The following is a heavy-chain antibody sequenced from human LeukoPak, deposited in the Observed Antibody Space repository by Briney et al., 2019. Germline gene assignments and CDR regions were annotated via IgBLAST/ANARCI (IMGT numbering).Heavy chain of an antibody. Sequence: KSSETLSLTCTVSGGSISSFYWSWIRQPPGKGLEWIGYIYYTGSTNYNSSLKSRVAISVDTSKNQFSLKLSSVTAADTAVYYCARARSRYCSGGSCYARAHWFDPWGQGTLVTVSS. CDR3: ARARSRYCSGGSCYARAHWFDP. J-gene: IGHJ5*02. V-gene: IGHV4-59*12. D-gene: IGHD2-15*01. CDR1: GGSISSFY. CDR2: IYYTGST.